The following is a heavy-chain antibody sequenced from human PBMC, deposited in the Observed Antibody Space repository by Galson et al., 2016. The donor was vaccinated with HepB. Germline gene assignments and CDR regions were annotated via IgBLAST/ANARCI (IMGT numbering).Heavy chain of an antibody. D-gene: IGHD6-19*01. J-gene: IGHJ4*02. Sequence: SVKVSCKASGGTFSSYAISWVRQAPGQGLEWMGGIIPIFGTANYAQKFKGRVTITADESPSTAYMELSSLRSEDTAVYYCATHTSGWYRVPDYWGQGTLVTVSS. CDR2: IIPIFGTA. V-gene: IGHV1-69*13. CDR1: GGTFSSYA. CDR3: ATHTSGWYRVPDY.